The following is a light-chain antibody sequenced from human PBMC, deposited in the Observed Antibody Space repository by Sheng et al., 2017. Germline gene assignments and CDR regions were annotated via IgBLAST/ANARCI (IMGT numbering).Light chain of an antibody. CDR2: DVN. CDR1: SSDVGGYSY. Sequence: QSALTQPASVSGSPGQSITISCTGSSSDVGGYSYVSWYQQHPGKAPKVMIYDVNYRPSGVSNRFSASKSGNTASLTISGLQAEDEADYYCSSFTTTSTRLFGTGTRVTVL. CDR3: SSFTTTSTRL. V-gene: IGLV2-14*01. J-gene: IGLJ1*01.